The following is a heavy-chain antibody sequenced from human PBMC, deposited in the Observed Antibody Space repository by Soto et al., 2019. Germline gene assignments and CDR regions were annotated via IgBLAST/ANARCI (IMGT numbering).Heavy chain of an antibody. D-gene: IGHD2-2*01. J-gene: IGHJ3*02. CDR1: GRSISSYY. CDR2: IYYSGST. Sequence: SATLSLTCTVSGRSISSYYPTCIRQPPGKGLEWIGYIYYSGSTNYNPSLKSRVTISVDTSKNQFALGLSSVTAADAAVYYWAGVGPAGMAVDIWGEGTMVTGSS. V-gene: IGHV4-59*01. CDR3: AGVGPAGMAVDI.